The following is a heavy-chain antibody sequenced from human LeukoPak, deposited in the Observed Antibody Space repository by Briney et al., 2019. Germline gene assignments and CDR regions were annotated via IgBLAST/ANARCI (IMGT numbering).Heavy chain of an antibody. CDR1: GGTFSSYA. D-gene: IGHD3-10*01. Sequence: SVKVSCKASGGTFSSYAISWVRQAPGQGLEWMGGIIPIFGTANYAQKFQGRVTITTDESTSTAYMELSSLRSEDTAVYYCASMVRGVIPHYYYMDVWGKGTTVTVSS. V-gene: IGHV1-69*05. J-gene: IGHJ6*03. CDR2: IIPIFGTA. CDR3: ASMVRGVIPHYYYMDV.